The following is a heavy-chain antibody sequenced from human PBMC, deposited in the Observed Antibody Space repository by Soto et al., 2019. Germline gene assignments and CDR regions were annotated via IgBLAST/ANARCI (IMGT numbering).Heavy chain of an antibody. CDR3: ARQGSSSNYYGSGSYTY. CDR1: GYTFTSYA. V-gene: IGHV1-3*05. CDR2: INAGNGNT. D-gene: IGHD3-10*01. J-gene: IGHJ4*02. Sequence: QVQLVQSGAEEKKPGASVKVSCKASGYTFTSYAMHWVRQAPGQRLEWMGWINAGNGNTKYSQKFQGRVTITRDTSPSTXYMELSSLRSEDTAVYYCARQGSSSNYYGSGSYTYWGQGTLVTVSS.